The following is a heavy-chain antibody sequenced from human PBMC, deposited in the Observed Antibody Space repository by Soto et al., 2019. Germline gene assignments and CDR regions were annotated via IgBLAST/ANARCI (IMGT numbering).Heavy chain of an antibody. V-gene: IGHV3-13*01. CDR2: IGTGGDT. CDR3: TRGYYYGMDV. CDR1: GFTFSSHD. J-gene: IGHJ6*02. Sequence: EVQLVESGGGLVQPGGSLRLSCAASGFTFSSHDMHWVRQATGKGLEWVSAIGTGGDTYYPDSVKGRFTISRENAKNSLSLQMNNLSAGDTAVYFCTRGYYYGMDVWGQGTTVTVSS.